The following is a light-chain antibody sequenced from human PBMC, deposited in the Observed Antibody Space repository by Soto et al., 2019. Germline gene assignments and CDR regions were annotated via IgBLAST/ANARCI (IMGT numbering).Light chain of an antibody. V-gene: IGLV2-14*01. CDR3: SSYTSSSTRV. CDR2: EVT. Sequence: QSALTQPASVSGCPGQSITISCTGTSSDVGGYNSVSWYQQHPGKAPKLVIYEVTNRPSGISNRFSGSKSGNTAPLTISRLQAEDEADYYCSSYTSSSTRVFGTGTKVTVL. CDR1: SSDVGGYNS. J-gene: IGLJ1*01.